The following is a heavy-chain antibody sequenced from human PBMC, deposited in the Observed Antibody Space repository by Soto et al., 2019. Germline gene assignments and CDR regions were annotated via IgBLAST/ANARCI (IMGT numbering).Heavy chain of an antibody. V-gene: IGHV4-4*02. CDR3: AGSGGGEDY. CDR2: IYHSGST. Sequence: QVQLQESGPGLVKPSGTLSLSCAVSGGSISSSYWWTWVRQPPGKGLEWIGEIYHSGSTNYNPSLKSRVTISVDTSRNQFSLNLSSVAAADTAVYYCAGSGGGEDYWGQGILVTVSS. D-gene: IGHD3-16*01. CDR1: GGSISSSYW. J-gene: IGHJ4*02.